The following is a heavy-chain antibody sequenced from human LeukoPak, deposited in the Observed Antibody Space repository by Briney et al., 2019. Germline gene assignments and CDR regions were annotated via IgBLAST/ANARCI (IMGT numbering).Heavy chain of an antibody. J-gene: IGHJ4*02. CDR1: GFTFSSYG. D-gene: IGHD2-8*02. CDR2: IRYDGSNK. Sequence: GGSLRLSCAASGFTFSSYGMHWVRQAPGKGLEWVAFIRYDGSNKYYVDSVKGRFTISRDNSKNTLYLQMNSLRVEDTAVYHCAKDLWSPSDYWGQGTLVAVSS. V-gene: IGHV3-30*02. CDR3: AKDLWSPSDY.